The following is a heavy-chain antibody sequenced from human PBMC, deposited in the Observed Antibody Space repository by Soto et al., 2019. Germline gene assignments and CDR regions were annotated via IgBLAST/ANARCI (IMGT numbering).Heavy chain of an antibody. CDR1: GGSFSGYY. J-gene: IGHJ3*02. Sequence: SETLSLTCAVYGGSFSGYYWSWIRQPPGKGLEWIGEINHSGSTNYNPSLKSRVTISVDTSKNQFSLKLSSVTAADTAVYYCARGSSYYYDSSGYYYCCAFDIWGQGTMVTVSS. CDR2: INHSGST. V-gene: IGHV4-34*01. CDR3: ARGSSYYYDSSGYYYCCAFDI. D-gene: IGHD3-22*01.